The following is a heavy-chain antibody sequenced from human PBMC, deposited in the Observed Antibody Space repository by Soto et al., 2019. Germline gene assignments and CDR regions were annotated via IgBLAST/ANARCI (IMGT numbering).Heavy chain of an antibody. CDR1: GGSFSGYY. CDR2: VYDSGST. V-gene: IGHV4-59*01. Sequence: PSETLSLTCAVYGGSFSGYYWNWIRQPPGNGLEYIGYVYDSGSTKYNPSLKSRVTISLDTSKNQFSPKLSSVTAADTAVFYCARSYDSSGRPRHYFDYWGQGALVTVSS. CDR3: ARSYDSSGRPRHYFDY. D-gene: IGHD3-22*01. J-gene: IGHJ4*02.